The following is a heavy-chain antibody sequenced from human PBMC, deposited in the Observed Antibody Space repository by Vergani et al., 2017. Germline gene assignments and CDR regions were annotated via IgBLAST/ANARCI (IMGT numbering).Heavy chain of an antibody. V-gene: IGHV3-7*01. CDR2: IKQDGSEK. D-gene: IGHD5-12*01. Sequence: EVQLVESGGGLVQPGGSLRLSCAASGFTFSSYWMSWVRQAPGKGLEWVANIKQDGSEKYYVDSVKGRFTISRDNAKNSLYLQMNSLRAKDTAVYYCISGSGYDSGDDAFDIWGQGTMVTVSS. J-gene: IGHJ3*02. CDR3: ISGSGYDSGDDAFDI. CDR1: GFTFSSYW.